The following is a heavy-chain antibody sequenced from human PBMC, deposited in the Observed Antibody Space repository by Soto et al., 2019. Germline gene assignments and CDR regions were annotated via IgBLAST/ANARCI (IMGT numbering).Heavy chain of an antibody. CDR1: GFTFSNYG. J-gene: IGHJ4*02. D-gene: IGHD4-17*01. CDR2: ILKDGSDQ. CDR3: ARDEDYPDDAFDY. Sequence: QVQLAESGGGVVQPGRSLRLFCAATGFTFSNYGMHWVRQAPGKGLEWVAVILKDGSDQKYADSMKGRFTISRDNSENTLYLHMNSLRAEDTAVYYCARDEDYPDDAFDYWGQGTLVTVSS. V-gene: IGHV3-33*01.